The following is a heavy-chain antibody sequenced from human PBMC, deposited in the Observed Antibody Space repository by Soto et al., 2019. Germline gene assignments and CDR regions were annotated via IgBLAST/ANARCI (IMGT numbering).Heavy chain of an antibody. V-gene: IGHV1-58*01. Sequence: SVKVSCKASGFTFTSSAVQWVRQARGQRLEWIGWIVVGSGNKNYAQKFQERVTITRDMSTSTAYMELSSLRSEDTAVYYCAADRHIYSSGMDVWGHGTTVTVSS. CDR3: AADRHIYSSGMDV. CDR1: GFTFTSSA. D-gene: IGHD4-4*01. CDR2: IVVGSGNK. J-gene: IGHJ6*02.